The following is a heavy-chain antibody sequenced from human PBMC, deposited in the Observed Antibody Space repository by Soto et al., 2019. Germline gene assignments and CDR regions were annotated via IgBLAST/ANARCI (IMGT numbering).Heavy chain of an antibody. CDR2: IIPIFGTA. CDR1: GGTFSSYA. Sequence: SVKVSCKASGGTFSSYAISWVRQAPGQGLEWMGGIIPIFGTANYAQKFQGRVTITADESTSTAYMELSSLRSGDTAVYYCARDPWGSSQLELQRVMDVWGQGTTVTVSS. D-gene: IGHD6-13*01. J-gene: IGHJ6*02. V-gene: IGHV1-69*13. CDR3: ARDPWGSSQLELQRVMDV.